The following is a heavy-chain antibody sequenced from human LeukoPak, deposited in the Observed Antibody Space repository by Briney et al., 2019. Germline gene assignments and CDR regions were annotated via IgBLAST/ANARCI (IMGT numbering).Heavy chain of an antibody. CDR3: ARITGYCSSTSCYVFYYYCYMDV. CDR2: IYYNGST. Sequence: SETLSLTCAVYGGSFSGYYWGWIRQPPGKGLEWIGSIYYNGSTYYNPSLKSRVTISVDTSKNQFSLKLSSVTAADTAVYYCARITGYCSSTSCYVFYYYCYMDVWGKGTTVTVSS. D-gene: IGHD2-2*01. J-gene: IGHJ6*03. V-gene: IGHV4-34*01. CDR1: GGSFSGYY.